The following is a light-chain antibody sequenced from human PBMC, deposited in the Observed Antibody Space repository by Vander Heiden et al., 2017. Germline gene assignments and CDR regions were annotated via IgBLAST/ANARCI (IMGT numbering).Light chain of an antibody. J-gene: IGKJ2*01. Sequence: DIQMTQSPSSLSASVGDRVTITCRASQSISSYLNWYQQKPGKAPKLLIYAASSLQSGVPSTFSASGSGTDFTLTIISLQPEDFATYYCQRSYSTPYTFGQGTKMEIK. CDR1: QSISSY. CDR2: AAS. CDR3: QRSYSTPYT. V-gene: IGKV1-39*01.